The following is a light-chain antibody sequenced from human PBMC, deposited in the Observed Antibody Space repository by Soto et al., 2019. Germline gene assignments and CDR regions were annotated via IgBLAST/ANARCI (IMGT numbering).Light chain of an antibody. J-gene: IGKJ1*01. CDR3: QQYRSWPRT. V-gene: IGKV3-15*01. Sequence: EIVLTQSPGTMSLSPGETATLSCRASQNVLSDLAWYQQKPGQAPRLLVYGATTRATDAPAKFRGSGSGTEFSLTISSLQSEDYGTYYCQQYRSWPRTFGQGSKVEI. CDR1: QNVLSD. CDR2: GAT.